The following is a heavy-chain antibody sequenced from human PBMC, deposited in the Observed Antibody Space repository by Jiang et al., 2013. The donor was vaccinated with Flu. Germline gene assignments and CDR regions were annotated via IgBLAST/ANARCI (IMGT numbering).Heavy chain of an antibody. CDR2: IYYSGST. D-gene: IGHD2-15*01. CDR1: GGSISSSSYY. J-gene: IGHJ5*02. V-gene: IGHV4-39*01. CDR3: ARQVVVVVAAPGYWFDP. Sequence: GLVKPSETLSLTCTVSGGSISSSSYYWGWIRQPPGKGLEWIGSIYYSGSTYYNPSLKSRVTISVDTSKNQFSLKLSSVTATDTAVYYCARQVVVVVAAPGYWFDPWGQGTLVTVSS.